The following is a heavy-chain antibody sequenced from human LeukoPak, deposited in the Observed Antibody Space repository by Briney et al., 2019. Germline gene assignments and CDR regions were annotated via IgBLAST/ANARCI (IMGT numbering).Heavy chain of an antibody. V-gene: IGHV3-23*01. Sequence: PGGSLRLSCAASGFTFSSYAMSWVRQAPGKGLEWVSAISGSGGSTYYADSVKGRLTISRDNSKNTLYLQMNSLRAEDTAVYYCAKGIDFWTATDYWGQGTLVTVSS. CDR3: AKGIDFWTATDY. D-gene: IGHD3-3*01. CDR2: ISGSGGST. J-gene: IGHJ4*02. CDR1: GFTFSSYA.